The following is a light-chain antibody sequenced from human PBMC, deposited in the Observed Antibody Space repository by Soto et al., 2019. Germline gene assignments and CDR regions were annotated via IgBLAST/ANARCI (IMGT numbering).Light chain of an antibody. Sequence: DIQMTQSPFSLSASVGDRVTITCRASQSIDNFLNWYQQRAGRAPKLLIHTASSLQTGVPSRFSGSDSGTNFTLTISSLQPEDFAVYYCQQSYIAPWTFGQGTKVEIK. CDR1: QSIDNF. V-gene: IGKV1-39*01. CDR2: TAS. CDR3: QQSYIAPWT. J-gene: IGKJ1*01.